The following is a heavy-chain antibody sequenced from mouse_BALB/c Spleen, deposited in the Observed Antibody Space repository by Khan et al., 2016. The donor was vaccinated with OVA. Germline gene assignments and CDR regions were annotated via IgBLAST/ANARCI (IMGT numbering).Heavy chain of an antibody. Sequence: QIQLVQSGPELKKPGEPVKISCKASGYTFTDYSMHWVKPAPGTGLKWMGWINTETGEPTYADDFKGRFAFSLETSASTAYLQINNLNNEETATYFCARRRDYVLAYWGQGTLVTVSA. CDR1: GYTFTDYS. CDR3: ARRRDYVLAY. V-gene: IGHV9-2-1*01. J-gene: IGHJ3*01. CDR2: INTETGEP. D-gene: IGHD2-4*01.